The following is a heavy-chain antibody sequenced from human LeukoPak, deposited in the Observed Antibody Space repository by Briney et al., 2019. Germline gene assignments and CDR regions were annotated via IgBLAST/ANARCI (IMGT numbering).Heavy chain of an antibody. V-gene: IGHV4-39*07. CDR3: ARGGLSHGGLYYYDSSGIINPFDY. J-gene: IGHJ4*02. D-gene: IGHD3-22*01. CDR1: GGSISSSSYY. CDR2: IHYSGST. Sequence: PSETLSLTCTVSGGSISSSSYYWGWIRQPPGKGLEWIGSIHYSGSTYYNPSLKSRVTISVDTSKNQFSLKLSSVTAADTAVYYCARGGLSHGGLYYYDSSGIINPFDYWGQGTLVTVSS.